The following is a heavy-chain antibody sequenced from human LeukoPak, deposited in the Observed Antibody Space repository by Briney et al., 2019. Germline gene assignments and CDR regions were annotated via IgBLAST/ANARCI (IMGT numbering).Heavy chain of an antibody. CDR1: GGSVSGYY. Sequence: PSQTLSLTCTVSGGSVSGYYWSWIRQPPGKGLEWIGYISYTGSTYYNPSLNSRVTISIDTSKNQFSLRLSSVTAADTAVYYCARQMNTVTADYWGQGTLVTVSS. V-gene: IGHV4-59*08. CDR3: ARQMNTVTADY. CDR2: ISYTGST. J-gene: IGHJ4*02. D-gene: IGHD4-17*01.